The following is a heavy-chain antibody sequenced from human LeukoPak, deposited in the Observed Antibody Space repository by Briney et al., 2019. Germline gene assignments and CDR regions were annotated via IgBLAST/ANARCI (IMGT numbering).Heavy chain of an antibody. CDR2: INHSGST. V-gene: IGHV4-34*01. D-gene: IGHD6-13*01. J-gene: IGHJ4*02. CDR1: GGSFSGYY. CDR3: ASTNSYSSSWYDY. Sequence: SETLSLTCAVYGGSFSGYYWSWIRQPPGKGLEWIGEINHSGSTNYNPSLKSRVTISVDTSKNQFSLKLSSVTAADTAVYYCASTNSYSSSWYDYWGQGTLVTASS.